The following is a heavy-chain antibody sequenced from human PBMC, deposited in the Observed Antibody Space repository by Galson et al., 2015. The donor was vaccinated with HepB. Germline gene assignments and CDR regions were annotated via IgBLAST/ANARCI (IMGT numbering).Heavy chain of an antibody. Sequence: SVKVSCKASGYTFTSYGISWVRQAPGQGLEWMGWISAYNGNTNYAQKLQGRVTMTTDTSTSTAYMELRSLRSDDTAVYYCARDGGWGATRLYYYDGMDVWGQGTTVTVSS. V-gene: IGHV1-18*04. J-gene: IGHJ6*02. CDR3: ARDGGWGATRLYYYDGMDV. CDR2: ISAYNGNT. D-gene: IGHD1-26*01. CDR1: GYTFTSYG.